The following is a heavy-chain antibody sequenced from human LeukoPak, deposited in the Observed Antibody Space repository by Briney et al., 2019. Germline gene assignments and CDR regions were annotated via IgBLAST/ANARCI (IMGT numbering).Heavy chain of an antibody. Sequence: PGGSLRLSCAASGFTFSSYAMSWVRQAPGKGLEWVSAISGSGGSTYYADSVKGRLTISRDNSKNTLYLQMNSLRAEDTAVYYCAKDKVGATLYFDYWGQGTLVTVSS. V-gene: IGHV3-23*01. CDR1: GFTFSSYA. D-gene: IGHD1-26*01. CDR3: AKDKVGATLYFDY. CDR2: ISGSGGST. J-gene: IGHJ4*02.